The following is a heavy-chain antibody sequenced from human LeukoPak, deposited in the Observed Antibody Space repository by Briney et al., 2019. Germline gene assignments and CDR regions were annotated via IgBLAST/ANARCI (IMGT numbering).Heavy chain of an antibody. CDR1: GYTFTSYD. CDR2: MNPNSGDT. D-gene: IGHD3-10*01. CDR3: ARSGFGSGISFDL. Sequence: ASVKVSCKASGYTFTSYDINWVRQATGQGLEWMGWMNPNSGDTGYPQKFQGRVTMTRDTSITTAYMGLSSLRSDDTAVYYCARSGFGSGISFDLWGQGTLVTVSS. J-gene: IGHJ5*02. V-gene: IGHV1-8*01.